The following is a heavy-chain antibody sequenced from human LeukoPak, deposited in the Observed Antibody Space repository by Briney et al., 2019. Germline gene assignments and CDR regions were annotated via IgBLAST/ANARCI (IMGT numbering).Heavy chain of an antibody. V-gene: IGHV4-4*02. CDR1: GGSISSSNW. Sequence: PSETLSLTCAVSGGSISSSNWWSWVRQPPGKGLEWIGEIYHSGSTNYNPSLKSRVTISVDKSKNQLSLKLSSVTAADTAVYYCARRHFGWELLRNYYYMDVWGKGTTVTVSS. D-gene: IGHD1-26*01. CDR3: ARRHFGWELLRNYYYMDV. J-gene: IGHJ6*03. CDR2: IYHSGST.